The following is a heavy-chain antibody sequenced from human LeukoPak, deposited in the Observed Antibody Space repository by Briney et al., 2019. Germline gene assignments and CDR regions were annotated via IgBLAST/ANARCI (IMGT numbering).Heavy chain of an antibody. J-gene: IGHJ4*02. V-gene: IGHV4-30-4*01. Sequence: PSQTLSLTCTVSGGSISSGDYYWSWIRQPPGKGLEWIGYIYYSGSTYYNPSLKSRVTISVDTSKNQFSLKLSSVTAADTAVYYCAGTTRDGYNLIYWGQGTLVTVSS. CDR1: GGSISSGDYY. CDR2: IYYSGST. CDR3: AGTTRDGYNLIY. D-gene: IGHD5-24*01.